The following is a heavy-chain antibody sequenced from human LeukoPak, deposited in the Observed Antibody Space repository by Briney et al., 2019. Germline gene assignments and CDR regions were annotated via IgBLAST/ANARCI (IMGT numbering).Heavy chain of an antibody. D-gene: IGHD1-26*01. CDR3: ARDSGWELPVSDAFDI. Sequence: ASVKVSCKASGYTFTSYGISWVRQAPGQGLEWMGWISAYNGNTNYAQKLQGRVTMTTDTSTSTAYMELRSLRSDGTAVYYCARDSGWELPVSDAFDIWGQGTMVTVSS. CDR1: GYTFTSYG. CDR2: ISAYNGNT. J-gene: IGHJ3*02. V-gene: IGHV1-18*01.